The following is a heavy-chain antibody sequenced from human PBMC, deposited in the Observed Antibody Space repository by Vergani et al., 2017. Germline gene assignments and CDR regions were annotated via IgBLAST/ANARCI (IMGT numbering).Heavy chain of an antibody. V-gene: IGHV4-38-2*01. Sequence: QVQLQQWGAGLLKPSETLSLTCAVSGYSISSGYYWGWIRQPPGKGLEWIGSIYHSGSTYYNPSLKSRVTISVDTSKNQFSLKLSSVTAADTAVYYCASITSSGSYFWFDPWGQGTLVTVSS. D-gene: IGHD3-10*01. J-gene: IGHJ5*02. CDR1: GYSISSGYY. CDR2: IYHSGST. CDR3: ASITSSGSYFWFDP.